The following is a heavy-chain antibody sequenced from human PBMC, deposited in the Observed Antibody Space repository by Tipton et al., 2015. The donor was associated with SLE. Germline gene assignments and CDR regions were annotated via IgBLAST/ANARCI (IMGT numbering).Heavy chain of an antibody. CDR2: IYYSGST. V-gene: IGHV4-59*01. J-gene: IGHJ5*02. Sequence: TLSLTCNVSGGSISSYYWSWIRKPPGKGLEWIGYIYYSGSTNDNPFLKSRVNISVDTSKNQFSLKLSSVTAADTAVYYCARGGGDWNWFDPWGQGTLVTVSS. D-gene: IGHD2-21*01. CDR3: ARGGGDWNWFDP. CDR1: GGSISSYY.